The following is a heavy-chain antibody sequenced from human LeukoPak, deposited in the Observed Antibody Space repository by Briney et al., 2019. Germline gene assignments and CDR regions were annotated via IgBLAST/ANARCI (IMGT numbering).Heavy chain of an antibody. V-gene: IGHV4-59*08. Sequence: PSETLSLTCTVSGGSISSYHWSWIRQPPGKGLEWIGYIYYSGSTNYNPSLKSRVTISVDTSKNQFSLKLSSVTAADTAVYYCASTVYYYDSSGYYQTFDYWGQGTLVTVSS. CDR3: ASTVYYYDSSGYYQTFDY. CDR1: GGSISSYH. J-gene: IGHJ4*02. CDR2: IYYSGST. D-gene: IGHD3-22*01.